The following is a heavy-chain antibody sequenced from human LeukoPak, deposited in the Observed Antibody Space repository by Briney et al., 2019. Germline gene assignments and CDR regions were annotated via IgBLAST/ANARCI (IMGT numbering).Heavy chain of an antibody. CDR2: IWYDGDNK. V-gene: IGHV3-33*01. CDR1: GFTFSRFG. J-gene: IGHJ3*01. CDR3: ARGGAYCRGDCPLDAFDP. Sequence: PGRSLRLSCAASGFTFSRFGMHWVRQAPGKGLEWVALIWYDGDNKYFADSVKGRFTISRDNSKNTLYLQMNSLRAEDTAFYYCARGGAYCRGDCPLDAFDPWGQGTMVTVSS. D-gene: IGHD2-21*02.